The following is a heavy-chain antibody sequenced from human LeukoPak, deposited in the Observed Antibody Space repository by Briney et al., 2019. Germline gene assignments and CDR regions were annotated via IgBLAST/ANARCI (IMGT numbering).Heavy chain of an antibody. J-gene: IGHJ4*02. Sequence: SETLSLTCAVYGGSFSGYYWSWIRQPPGKGLEWIGEINHSGSTNYNPSLKSRVTISVDTSKNQFSLELRSVSAADTAVYYCARRVVVSTIDFWGQGTLVTVSS. CDR2: INHSGST. V-gene: IGHV4-34*01. CDR3: ARRVVVSTIDF. D-gene: IGHD2-2*01. CDR1: GGSFSGYY.